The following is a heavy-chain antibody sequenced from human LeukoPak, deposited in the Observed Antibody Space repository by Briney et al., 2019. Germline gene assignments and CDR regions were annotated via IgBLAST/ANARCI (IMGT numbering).Heavy chain of an antibody. CDR2: ISGSGGST. D-gene: IGHD2-15*01. CDR3: ARRVVYYFDY. CDR1: GYTFSSYA. J-gene: IGHJ4*02. Sequence: GGSLRLSCAASGYTFSSYAMTWVRQAPGKGLEWVSAISGSGGSTYYADSVKGRFTISRDNSRNTLYLQMNSLRAEDTAVYYCARRVVYYFDYWGQGTLVTVSS. V-gene: IGHV3-23*01.